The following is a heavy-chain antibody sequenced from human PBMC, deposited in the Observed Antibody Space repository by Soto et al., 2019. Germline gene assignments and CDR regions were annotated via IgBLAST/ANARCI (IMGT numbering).Heavy chain of an antibody. D-gene: IGHD1-26*01. CDR2: IFDSGST. Sequence: PSETLSLTCTVSGGSISGGVHSWSWIRQPPGKGLEWIGHIFDSGSTYYNPSLKSRLTISVDTSKNQFSLRLSSVTAADTAVYYCAREIMPLPTDWYFDLWGRGTLVTVSS. CDR3: AREIMPLPTDWYFDL. CDR1: GGSISGGVHS. J-gene: IGHJ2*01. V-gene: IGHV4-30-4*01.